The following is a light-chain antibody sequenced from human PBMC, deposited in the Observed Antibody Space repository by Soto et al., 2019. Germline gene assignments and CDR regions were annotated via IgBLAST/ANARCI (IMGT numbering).Light chain of an antibody. J-gene: IGLJ1*01. CDR1: SGHSSYA. Sequence: QLVLTQSPSASASLGASVKLTCTLSSGHSSYAIAWHQQQPEKGPRYLMKLNSDGSHSKGDGIPDRFSGSSSGAERYLTISSPQSEDEADYYCQTWGTGMGVFGTGTKLTVL. CDR2: LNSDGSH. CDR3: QTWGTGMGV. V-gene: IGLV4-69*01.